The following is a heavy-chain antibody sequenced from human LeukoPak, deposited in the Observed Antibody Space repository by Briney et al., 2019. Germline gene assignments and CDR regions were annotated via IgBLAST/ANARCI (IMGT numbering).Heavy chain of an antibody. V-gene: IGHV4-34*09. CDR1: GGSFSGYY. Sequence: SETLSLTCAVYGGSFSGYYWSWIRQSPGKGLEWIGEINHSGSTNYNPSLKSRVTISVDTSKNQFSLKLSSVTAADTAVYYCARGVAAAATALDYWGQGTLVTVSS. CDR2: INHSGST. D-gene: IGHD6-13*01. CDR3: ARGVAAAATALDY. J-gene: IGHJ4*02.